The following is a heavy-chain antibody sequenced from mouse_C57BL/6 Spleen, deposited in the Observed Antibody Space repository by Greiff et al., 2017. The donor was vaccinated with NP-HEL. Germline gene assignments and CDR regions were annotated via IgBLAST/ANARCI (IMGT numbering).Heavy chain of an antibody. V-gene: IGHV1-66*01. CDR3: ARAYGGYYEDYFDY. J-gene: IGHJ2*01. Sequence: VQLQQSGPELVKPGASVKISCKASGYSFTSYYIHWVKQRPGQGLEWIGWIYPGSGNTKYNEKFKGKATLTADTSSSTAYMQLSSLTSEDSAVYYCARAYGGYYEDYFDYWGQGTTLTVSS. D-gene: IGHD2-3*01. CDR2: IYPGSGNT. CDR1: GYSFTSYY.